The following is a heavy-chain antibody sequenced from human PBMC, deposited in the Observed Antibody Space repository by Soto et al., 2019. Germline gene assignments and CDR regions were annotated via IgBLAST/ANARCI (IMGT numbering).Heavy chain of an antibody. CDR1: GGSISSYY. CDR2: IYYSGST. D-gene: IGHD6-13*01. Sequence: SETLSLTCTVSGGSISSYYWSWLRQPPGKGLEWIGYIYYSGSTNYNPSLKSRVTISVDTSKNQFSLKLSSVTAADTAVYYCAREAPRIAAAGEPFDYWGQGTLVTVSS. J-gene: IGHJ4*02. CDR3: AREAPRIAAAGEPFDY. V-gene: IGHV4-59*01.